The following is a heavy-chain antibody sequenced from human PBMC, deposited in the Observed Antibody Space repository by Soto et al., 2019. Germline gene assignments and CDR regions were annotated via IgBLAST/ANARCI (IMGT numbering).Heavy chain of an antibody. CDR1: GFTFDDYA. V-gene: IGHV3-9*01. Sequence: GGSLRLSCAASGFTFDDYAMHWVRQAPGKGLEWVSGISWNSGSIGYADSVKGRFTISRDNAKNSLYLQMNSLRAEDTALYYCAKNKGKLVVPAYYYYYYYMDVWGKGTTVTVSS. CDR2: ISWNSGSI. CDR3: AKNKGKLVVPAYYYYYYYMDV. D-gene: IGHD3-22*01. J-gene: IGHJ6*03.